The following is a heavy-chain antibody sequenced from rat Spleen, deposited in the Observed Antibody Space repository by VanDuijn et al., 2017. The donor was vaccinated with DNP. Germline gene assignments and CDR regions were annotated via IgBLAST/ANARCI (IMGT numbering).Heavy chain of an antibody. CDR3: ARRGTGVYYYVMDA. CDR1: GYSITSNY. V-gene: IGHV3-1*01. CDR2: INYSGST. J-gene: IGHJ4*01. D-gene: IGHD4-3*01. Sequence: EVQLQDSGPGLVKPSQSLSLTCSVTGYSITSNYWAWIRKFPGNKMEWMGYINYSGSTGYNPSLKSRISITRDTSKNQFFLQLNSVTTEDTATYYCARRGTGVYYYVMDAWGQGASVTVSS.